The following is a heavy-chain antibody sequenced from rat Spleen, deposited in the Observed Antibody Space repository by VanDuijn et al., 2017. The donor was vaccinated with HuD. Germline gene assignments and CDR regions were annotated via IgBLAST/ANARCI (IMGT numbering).Heavy chain of an antibody. CDR3: ARQEAAADY. D-gene: IGHD1-2*01. V-gene: IGHV5-22*01. CDR2: IRYEGSGT. CDR1: GFTFSDYY. J-gene: IGHJ2*01. Sequence: EVQLVESGGGLVQPGRSLKLSCAASGFTFSDYYMAWVRQAPKKGLEWVASIRYEGSGTYYGDSVKGRFTISRDNAESTLYLQMNSLRSEDTATYYCARQEAAADYWGQGVMVTVSS.